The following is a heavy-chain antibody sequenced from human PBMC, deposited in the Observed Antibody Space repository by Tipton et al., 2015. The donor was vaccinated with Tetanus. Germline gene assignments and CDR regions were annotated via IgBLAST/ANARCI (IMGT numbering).Heavy chain of an antibody. J-gene: IGHJ5*02. Sequence: SLRLSCAASGFTFSNCAMRWVRQAPGKGLEWVSGTSGSGATTYYEDSVKGRFTISRDNPKNMLYLQMNSLRAEDTAVYYCAKDRAAGGPGASWGQGTLVTVSS. CDR3: AKDRAAGGPGAS. V-gene: IGHV3-23*01. CDR1: GFTFSNCA. D-gene: IGHD6-13*01. CDR2: TSGSGATT.